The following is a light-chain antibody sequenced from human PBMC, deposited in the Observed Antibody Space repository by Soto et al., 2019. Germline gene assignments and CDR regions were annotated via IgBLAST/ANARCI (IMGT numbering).Light chain of an antibody. CDR2: RAS. V-gene: IGKV1-5*03. CDR1: QSISSW. CDR3: QQFYSYPIT. J-gene: IGKJ5*01. Sequence: DIQMTQSPSTLSASVGDRVTITCRASQSISSWLAWYQQKPGEAPNLLIYRASSLESGVPSRFSGSGSGTEFTLTISSLQPDDFATYYCQQFYSYPITFGQGTRLEIK.